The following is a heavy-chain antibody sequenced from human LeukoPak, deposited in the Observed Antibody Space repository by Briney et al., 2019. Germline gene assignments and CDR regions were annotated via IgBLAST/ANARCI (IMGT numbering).Heavy chain of an antibody. J-gene: IGHJ4*02. V-gene: IGHV3-11*01. CDR3: ARDIRRLVDTAMVDY. CDR2: ISSSGSTI. D-gene: IGHD5-18*01. CDR1: GFTFSDYY. Sequence: GGSLRLSCAASGFTFSDYYMSWIRQAPGKGLEWVSYISSSGSTIYYADSVKGRFTISRDNAKNSLYLQMNSLRAEDTAVYYCARDIRRLVDTAMVDYWGQGTLVTVSS.